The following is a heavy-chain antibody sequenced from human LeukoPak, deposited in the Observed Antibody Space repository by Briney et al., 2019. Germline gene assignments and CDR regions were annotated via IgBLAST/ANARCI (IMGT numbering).Heavy chain of an antibody. V-gene: IGHV1-69*13. CDR2: IIPIFGTA. D-gene: IGHD5-24*01. CDR1: GGTFISYA. CDR3: ASYEEMATSFDY. Sequence: ASVKVSCKASGGTFISYAISWVRQAPGQGLEWMGGIIPIFGTANYAQKFQGRVTITADEYTSTAYMELSSLRSEDTAVYYCASYEEMATSFDYWGQGTLVTVSS. J-gene: IGHJ4*02.